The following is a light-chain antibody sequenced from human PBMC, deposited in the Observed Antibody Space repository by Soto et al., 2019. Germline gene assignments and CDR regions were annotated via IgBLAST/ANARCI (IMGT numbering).Light chain of an antibody. J-gene: IGLJ1*01. Sequence: QSALTQPASVSGSPGQSITITCTGTSSDIGHYDYVSWYQQHPGKAPKLMIYHVTYRPSGVSNRYSGSKSGNSASLTISGLQADDEADYYCCSLTTSHTYVFGSGTKVTVL. V-gene: IGLV2-14*03. CDR3: CSLTTSHTYV. CDR1: SSDIGHYDY. CDR2: HVT.